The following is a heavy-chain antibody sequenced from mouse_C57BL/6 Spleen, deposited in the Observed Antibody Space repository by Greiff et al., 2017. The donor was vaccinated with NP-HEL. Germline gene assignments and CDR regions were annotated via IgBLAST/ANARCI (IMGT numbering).Heavy chain of an antibody. Sequence: VQLQQSGAELVKPGASVKLSCKASGYTFTSYWMHWVKQRPGRGLEWIGRIDPNSGGTKYNEKFKSKATLTVDKPSSTAYMQLSSLTSDDSAVYYCASLCGSYEAWFAYWGQGTLVTVSA. V-gene: IGHV1-72*01. CDR2: IDPNSGGT. J-gene: IGHJ3*01. D-gene: IGHD1-1*02. CDR3: ASLCGSYEAWFAY. CDR1: GYTFTSYW.